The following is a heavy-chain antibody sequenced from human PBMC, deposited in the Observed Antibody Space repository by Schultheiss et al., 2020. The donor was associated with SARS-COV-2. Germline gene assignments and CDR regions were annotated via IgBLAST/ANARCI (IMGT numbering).Heavy chain of an antibody. V-gene: IGHV3-11*03. Sequence: GESLKISCATSGFTFSGYYMTWVRQAPGKGLEWVSYISRSSTYTKYADSVKGRFTISRDNAKNSLYLQMNSLRAEDTAVYYCARPRVYCSSTSCYGNWFDPWGQGTLVTVSS. CDR2: ISRSSTYT. D-gene: IGHD2-2*01. CDR1: GFTFSGYY. CDR3: ARPRVYCSSTSCYGNWFDP. J-gene: IGHJ5*02.